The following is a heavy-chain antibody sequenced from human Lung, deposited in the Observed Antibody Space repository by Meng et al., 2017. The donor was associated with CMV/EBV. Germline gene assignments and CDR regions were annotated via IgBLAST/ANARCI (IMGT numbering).Heavy chain of an antibody. CDR3: IWNDLGDY. D-gene: IGHD1-1*01. CDR2: IKSKTDGETA. Sequence: EVQLVVSGGDSVKPGGSLRLSCAGSGFTFSNAWMSWVRQAPGKGLEWVGRIKSKTDGETADYNAPVKGRFTISRDDSKNTLYLQMNSLKTEDTAIYYCIWNDLGDYWGQGTLVTVSS. CDR1: GFTFSNAW. V-gene: IGHV3-15*01. J-gene: IGHJ4*02.